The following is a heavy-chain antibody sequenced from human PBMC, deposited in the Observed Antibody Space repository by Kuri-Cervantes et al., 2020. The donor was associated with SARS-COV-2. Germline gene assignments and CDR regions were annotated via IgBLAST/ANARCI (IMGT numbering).Heavy chain of an antibody. Sequence: GESLKISCAASGFTFDDYDMTWVRQAPGKGLEWVCDINWNGGSTGYADSVKGRFTISRDNAKNSLYLQMNSLRAEDTAVYYCARDGAYYDYVWGSYRFDYWGQGTLVTVSS. CDR3: ARDGAYYDYVWGSYRFDY. V-gene: IGHV3-20*04. J-gene: IGHJ4*02. CDR1: GFTFDDYD. CDR2: INWNGGST. D-gene: IGHD3-16*02.